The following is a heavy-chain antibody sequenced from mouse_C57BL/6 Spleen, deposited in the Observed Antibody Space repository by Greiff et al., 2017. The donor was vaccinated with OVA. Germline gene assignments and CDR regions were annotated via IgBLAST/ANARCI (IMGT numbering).Heavy chain of an antibody. CDR1: GFTFNTYA. D-gene: IGHD2-3*01. Sequence: DVMLVESGGGLVQPKGSLKLSCAASGFTFNTYAMHWVRQAPGKGLEWVARIRSKSSNYATYYADSVKDRFTISRDDSQSMLYLQMNNLKTEDTAMYYCVRDGYYPLYYAMDYWGQGTSVTVSS. J-gene: IGHJ4*01. V-gene: IGHV10-3*01. CDR2: IRSKSSNYAT. CDR3: VRDGYYPLYYAMDY.